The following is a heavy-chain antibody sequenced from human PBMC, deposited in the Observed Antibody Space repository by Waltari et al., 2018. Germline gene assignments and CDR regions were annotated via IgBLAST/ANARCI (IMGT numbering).Heavy chain of an antibody. D-gene: IGHD6-19*01. V-gene: IGHV1-18*01. Sequence: QVQLVQSGAEVKKPGASVKVSCKDSGYTFTSYGISWVRQAPGQGLEWMGWISAYNGNTNYAQKLQGRVTMTTDTSTSTAYMELRSLRSDDTAVYYCARVDSIAVAWYTGVDYWGQGTLVTVSS. J-gene: IGHJ4*02. CDR1: GYTFTSYG. CDR3: ARVDSIAVAWYTGVDY. CDR2: ISAYNGNT.